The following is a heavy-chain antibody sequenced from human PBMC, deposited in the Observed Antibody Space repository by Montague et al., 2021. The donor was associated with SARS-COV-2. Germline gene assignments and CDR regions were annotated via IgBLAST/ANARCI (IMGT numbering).Heavy chain of an antibody. V-gene: IGHV4-39*02. Sequence: SETLSLTCIVSGGSISSSNYYWGWIRQPPGKGLEYIGSLYYSGSTYYNPSLRSRVTISVETSKNQLTLRLNAVTAADTAVYYCAKEGAAAGFGFWGQGTLVTVSS. CDR1: GGSISSSNYY. CDR3: AKEGAAAGFGF. D-gene: IGHD6-13*01. J-gene: IGHJ4*02. CDR2: LYYSGST.